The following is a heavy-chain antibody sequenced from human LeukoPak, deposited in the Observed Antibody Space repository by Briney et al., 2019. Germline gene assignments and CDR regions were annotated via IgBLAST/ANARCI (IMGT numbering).Heavy chain of an antibody. J-gene: IGHJ6*02. V-gene: IGHV4-34*01. CDR1: GGSFSAYY. D-gene: IGHD2-15*01. CDR2: INHSGST. Sequence: PSATLSLTCAVYGGSFSAYYWSWIRQAPGKGLGWIGEINHSGSTNYNPSIKSRVTISVDTSKNQFSLKLSSVTAADTAVYYCARGAGYYYYGMDVWGQGTTVTVSS. CDR3: ARGAGYYYYGMDV.